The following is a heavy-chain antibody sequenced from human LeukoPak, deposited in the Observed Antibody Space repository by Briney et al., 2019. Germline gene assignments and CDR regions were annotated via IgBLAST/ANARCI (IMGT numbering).Heavy chain of an antibody. CDR1: GGSISSYY. J-gene: IGHJ4*02. V-gene: IGHV4-59*08. CDR2: IYYGGST. Sequence: SETLSLTCTVSGGSISSYYWSWIRQPPGKGLEWIGYIYYGGSTNYNPSLKSRVTISVDTSKNQFSLKLSSVTAADTAVYYCARHYSSSWDFDYWGQGTLVTVSS. CDR3: ARHYSSSWDFDY. D-gene: IGHD6-13*01.